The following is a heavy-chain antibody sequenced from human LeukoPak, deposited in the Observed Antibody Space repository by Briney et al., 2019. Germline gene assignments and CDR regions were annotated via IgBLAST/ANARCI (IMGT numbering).Heavy chain of an antibody. CDR1: GGSISSYY. Sequence: SETLSLTCTVSGGSISSYYWSWIRQPPGKGLEWIGEINHSGSTNYNPSLKSRVTISVDTSKNQFSLKLSSVTAADTAVYYCARGRGGYSYGSFDYWGQGTLVTVSS. V-gene: IGHV4-34*01. J-gene: IGHJ4*02. CDR2: INHSGST. D-gene: IGHD5-18*01. CDR3: ARGRGGYSYGSFDY.